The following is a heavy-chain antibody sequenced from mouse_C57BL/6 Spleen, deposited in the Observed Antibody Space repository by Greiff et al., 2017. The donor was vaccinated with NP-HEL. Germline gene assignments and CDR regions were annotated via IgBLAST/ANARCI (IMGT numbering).Heavy chain of an antibody. CDR1: GYTFTSYW. Sequence: QVQLQQPGAELVMPGASVKLSCKASGYTFTSYWMHWVKQRPGQGLEWIGEIDPSDSYTNYNQKFKGKSTLTVDKSSSTAYMQLSSLTSEDSAVYYCARSDGYHGYFDVWGTGTTVTVSS. CDR2: IDPSDSYT. V-gene: IGHV1-69*01. CDR3: ARSDGYHGYFDV. J-gene: IGHJ1*03. D-gene: IGHD2-3*01.